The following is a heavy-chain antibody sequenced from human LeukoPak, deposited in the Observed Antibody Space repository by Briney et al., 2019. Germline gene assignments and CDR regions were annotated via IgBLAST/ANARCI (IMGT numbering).Heavy chain of an antibody. D-gene: IGHD3-9*01. J-gene: IGHJ4*02. Sequence: SETLSLTCAVSCGSISSSNWWSWVRQPPGKGLDCILVIYRSGSTIYNPSLKSRLTISVDKSKNQSFLKLSSMTAADTAVYYCGRSRNGWLLYFDYWGQGTLVTVSS. CDR2: IYRSGST. CDR3: GRSRNGWLLYFDY. CDR1: CGSISSSNW. V-gene: IGHV4-4*02.